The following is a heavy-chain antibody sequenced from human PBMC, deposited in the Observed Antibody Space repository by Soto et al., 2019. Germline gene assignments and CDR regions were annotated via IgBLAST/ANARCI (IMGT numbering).Heavy chain of an antibody. D-gene: IGHD3-22*01. Sequence: CAASGFTFRSYAMHWVRQAPGKGLEWVAVISYDGSNKYYADSVKGRFTISRDNSKNTLYLQMNSLRAEDTAVYYCAREHYYDSSGYWNPFDIWGQGTMVTVSS. J-gene: IGHJ3*02. V-gene: IGHV3-30-3*01. CDR2: ISYDGSNK. CDR3: AREHYYDSSGYWNPFDI. CDR1: GFTFRSYA.